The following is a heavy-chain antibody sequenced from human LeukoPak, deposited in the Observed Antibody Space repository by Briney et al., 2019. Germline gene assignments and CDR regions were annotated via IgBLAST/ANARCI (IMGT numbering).Heavy chain of an antibody. CDR1: GYTFTSYG. V-gene: IGHV1-18*01. Sequence: ASVKVSCKASGYTFTSYGISWVRQAPGQGLEWMGWISAYNGNTNYAQKLQGRVTMTTDTSTSTAYMELRSLRSDDTAVYYCARATGTPYRFYFDYWGQGTLVTVSS. J-gene: IGHJ4*02. D-gene: IGHD1-1*01. CDR2: ISAYNGNT. CDR3: ARATGTPYRFYFDY.